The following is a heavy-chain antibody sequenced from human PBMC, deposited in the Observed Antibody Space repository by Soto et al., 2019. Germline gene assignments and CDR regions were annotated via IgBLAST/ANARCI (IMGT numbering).Heavy chain of an antibody. J-gene: IGHJ6*02. D-gene: IGHD2-15*01. Sequence: QVQLVQSGAEVKKPGSSVKVSCKASGGTFSSYAISWVRQAPGQGLEWMGGIIPIFGTANYAQKFQCRVTITADESTSTADMELSSLRSEDTAVYYCARGDVVVVAATPVYYYYYGMDVWGQGTTVTVSS. CDR3: ARGDVVVVAATPVYYYYYGMDV. CDR1: GGTFSSYA. V-gene: IGHV1-69*01. CDR2: IIPIFGTA.